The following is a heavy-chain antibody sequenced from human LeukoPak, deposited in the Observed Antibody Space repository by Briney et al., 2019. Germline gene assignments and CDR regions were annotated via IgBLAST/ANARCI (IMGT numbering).Heavy chain of an antibody. CDR3: ARGAHYYDSSGYYWDAFDI. CDR2: ISAYNGNT. CDR1: GYTFTSYG. J-gene: IGHJ3*02. D-gene: IGHD3-22*01. Sequence: GASVKVSCKASGYTFTSYGISWVRQAPGQGLEWMGWISAYNGNTNYAQKLQGRVTMTTDTSTSTAYMELRSLRSDDTAVYYCARGAHYYDSSGYYWDAFDIWGQGTMVTVSS. V-gene: IGHV1-18*04.